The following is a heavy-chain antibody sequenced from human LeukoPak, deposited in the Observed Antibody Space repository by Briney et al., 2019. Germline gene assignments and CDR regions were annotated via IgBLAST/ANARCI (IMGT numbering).Heavy chain of an antibody. D-gene: IGHD3-22*01. CDR3: ASWYYSDSSGYFNY. CDR2: INPNSGGT. Sequence: ASVTVSCKASGYTFSSYYIHWVRQAPGQGLEWMGWINPNSGGTNYAQKFQGRVTMTRDTSISTAYMELSRLRSDDTAVYYCASWYYSDSSGYFNYWGQGTLVTVSS. J-gene: IGHJ4*02. V-gene: IGHV1-2*02. CDR1: GYTFSSYY.